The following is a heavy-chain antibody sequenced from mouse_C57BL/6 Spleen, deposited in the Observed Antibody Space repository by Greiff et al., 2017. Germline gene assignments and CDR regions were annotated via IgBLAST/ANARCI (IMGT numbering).Heavy chain of an antibody. CDR2: ISYDGSN. D-gene: IGHD1-1*01. CDR3: AREGYYGSSYKYFDY. J-gene: IGHJ2*01. Sequence: EVQVVESGPGLVKPSQSLSLTCSVTGYSITSGYYWNWIRQFPGNKLEWMGYISYDGSNNYNPSLKNRISITRDTSKNQFFLKLNSVTTEDTDTYYCAREGYYGSSYKYFDYWGQGTTLTVSS. V-gene: IGHV3-6*01. CDR1: GYSITSGYY.